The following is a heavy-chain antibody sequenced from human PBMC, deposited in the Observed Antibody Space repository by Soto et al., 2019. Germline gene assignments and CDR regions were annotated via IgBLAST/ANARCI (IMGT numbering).Heavy chain of an antibody. CDR1: GFTVSSNY. V-gene: IGHV3-53*04. J-gene: IGHJ3*02. Sequence: GGSLRLSCAASGFTVSSNYMSWVRQAPGKGLEWVSVIYSGGSTYYADSVKGRFTISRHNSKNTLYLQMNSLRAEDTAVYYCARERGYSGYDIRAFDIWGQGTMVTVSS. D-gene: IGHD5-12*01. CDR3: ARERGYSGYDIRAFDI. CDR2: IYSGGST.